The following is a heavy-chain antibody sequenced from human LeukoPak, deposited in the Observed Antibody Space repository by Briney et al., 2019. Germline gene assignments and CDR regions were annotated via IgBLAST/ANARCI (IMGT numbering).Heavy chain of an antibody. CDR1: GFTFSSYA. J-gene: IGHJ6*02. CDR3: ARDGYYGSGSYTLGYYGMDV. D-gene: IGHD3-10*01. CDR2: ISSNGGST. Sequence: GGSLRLSCAASGFTFSSYAMHWVRQAPGKGLEYVSAISSNGGSTYYANSVKGGFTISRDNSKNTLYLQMGSLRAEDMAVYYCARDGYYGSGSYTLGYYGMDVWGQGTTVTVSS. V-gene: IGHV3-64*01.